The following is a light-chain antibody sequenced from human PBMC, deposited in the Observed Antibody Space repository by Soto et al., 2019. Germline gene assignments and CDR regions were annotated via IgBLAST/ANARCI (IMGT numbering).Light chain of an antibody. Sequence: DIPMTQSPATLSASVGDRVTIGCRASQSISSWLAWYQQKPGKAPKLLIYKASILESGVPSSFSGSGSATEFTLTISSLQPEDFASYYCQQYETFPLTFGGGTKV. V-gene: IGKV1-5*03. CDR1: QSISSW. CDR2: KAS. CDR3: QQYETFPLT. J-gene: IGKJ4*01.